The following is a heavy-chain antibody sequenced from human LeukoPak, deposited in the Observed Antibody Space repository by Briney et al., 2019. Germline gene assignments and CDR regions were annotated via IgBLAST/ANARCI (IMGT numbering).Heavy chain of an antibody. D-gene: IGHD2-21*02. CDR2: LSSNSSRI. V-gene: IGHV3-48*02. J-gene: IGHJ3*02. Sequence: GALRPPCAASGFTFKSHNMNRGRPAPGKGPEVGSYLSSNSSRIYYADSVKGRFTISRDNAKNSLYLQMNSLRDEDTAVYYCARGLIYCGGDCYRAFDIWGQGTMVTVSS. CDR1: GFTFKSHN. CDR3: ARGLIYCGGDCYRAFDI.